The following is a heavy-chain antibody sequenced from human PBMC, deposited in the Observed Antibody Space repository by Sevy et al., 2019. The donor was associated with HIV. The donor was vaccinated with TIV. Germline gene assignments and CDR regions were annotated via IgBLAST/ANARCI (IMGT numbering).Heavy chain of an antibody. CDR3: ARADSSGWFDY. J-gene: IGHJ4*02. D-gene: IGHD6-19*01. Sequence: SETLSLTYTVSGGSISSGGYYWSWIRQHPGKGLEWIGYIYYSGSTYYNPSFKSRVTISVDTSKNQFSLKLSSVTAADTAVYYCARADSSGWFDYWGQGTLVTVSS. CDR2: IYYSGST. CDR1: GGSISSGGYY. V-gene: IGHV4-31*03.